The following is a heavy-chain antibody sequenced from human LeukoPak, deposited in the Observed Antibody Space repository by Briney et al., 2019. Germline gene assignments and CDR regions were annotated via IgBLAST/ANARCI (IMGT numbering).Heavy chain of an antibody. CDR3: AKVFHGDYAGFDY. CDR2: ISGSGGST. Sequence: GGSLRLSCAASGFTFSSYAMSWVRQAPGKGLEWVSAISGSGGSTYYADFVKGRFTISRDNSKNTLYLQMNSLRAEDTAVYYCAKVFHGDYAGFDYWGQGTLVTVSS. V-gene: IGHV3-23*01. D-gene: IGHD4-17*01. CDR1: GFTFSSYA. J-gene: IGHJ4*02.